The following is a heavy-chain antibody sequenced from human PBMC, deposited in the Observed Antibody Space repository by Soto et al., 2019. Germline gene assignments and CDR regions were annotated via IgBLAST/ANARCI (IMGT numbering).Heavy chain of an antibody. CDR3: ARDKITCIFDY. V-gene: IGHV4-59*01. J-gene: IGHJ4*02. D-gene: IGHD3-10*01. CDR2: IYHSGTT. Sequence: SETLSLTCTVSGGSISSYYWSWIRQPPGKGLEWVGHIYHSGTTNSNPSLKSRVTISVDTSKNQFSLKLSSVTAADTAVYYCARDKITCIFDYWGQGTLVT. CDR1: GGSISSYY.